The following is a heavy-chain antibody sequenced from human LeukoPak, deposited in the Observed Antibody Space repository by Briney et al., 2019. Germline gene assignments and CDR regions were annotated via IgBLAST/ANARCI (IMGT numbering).Heavy chain of an antibody. CDR2: ISPNSGGR. V-gene: IGHV1-2*02. D-gene: IGHD4-17*01. J-gene: IGHJ4*02. Sequence: ASVKVSCKASGYTFTSHGITWVRQAPGQGLEWMGWISPNSGGRNYAQKFQGRVTMTRDTSVSTAHMELSNVRSDDTAVYYCARGTTVTTPFDYWGQGTLVTVSS. CDR3: ARGTTVTTPFDY. CDR1: GYTFTSHG.